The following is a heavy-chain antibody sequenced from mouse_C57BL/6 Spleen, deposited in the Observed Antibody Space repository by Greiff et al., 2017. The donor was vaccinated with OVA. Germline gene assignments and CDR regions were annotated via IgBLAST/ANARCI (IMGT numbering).Heavy chain of an antibody. CDR1: GFNIKDYY. CDR2: IDPEDGDT. J-gene: IGHJ3*01. CDR3: ASSYGYDEAWFAY. V-gene: IGHV14-2*01. Sequence: VQLQQSGAELVKPGASVKLSCTASGFNIKDYYMHWVKQRTEQGLEWIGRIDPEDGDTKYAPKFQGKATIAADTSSNTAYLQLSSLTSEDTAVYYCASSYGYDEAWFAYWGQGTLVTVSA. D-gene: IGHD2-2*01.